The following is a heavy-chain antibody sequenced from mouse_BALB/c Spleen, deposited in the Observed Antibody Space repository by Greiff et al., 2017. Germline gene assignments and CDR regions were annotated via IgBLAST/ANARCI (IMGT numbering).Heavy chain of an antibody. CDR2: INPSSGYT. V-gene: IGHV1-4*01. Sequence: QVQLKESGAELARPGASVKMSCKASGYTFTSYTMHWVKQRPGQGLEWIVYINPSSGYTNYNQKFKDKATLTADKSSSTAYMQLSSLTSEDSAVYYCARRDGNYRFAYWGQGTLVTVSA. J-gene: IGHJ3*01. CDR1: GYTFTSYT. CDR3: ARRDGNYRFAY. D-gene: IGHD2-1*01.